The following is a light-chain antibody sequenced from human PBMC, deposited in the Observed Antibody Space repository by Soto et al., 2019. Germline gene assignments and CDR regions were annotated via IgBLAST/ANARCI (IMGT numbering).Light chain of an antibody. Sequence: QSALTQPASVSGAPGQSITISCTGTNSDIGGYNFVSWYQQHPGKAPKLMMYEVSNRPSGVSNRFSGSKSGNTASLTISGLQAEDDADYYCCSYTTGSTRVFGTGTELTV. CDR2: EVS. CDR1: NSDIGGYNF. V-gene: IGLV2-14*01. CDR3: CSYTTGSTRV. J-gene: IGLJ1*01.